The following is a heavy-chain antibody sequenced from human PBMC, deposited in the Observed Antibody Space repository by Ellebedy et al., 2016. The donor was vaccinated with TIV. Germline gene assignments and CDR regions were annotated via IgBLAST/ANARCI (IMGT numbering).Heavy chain of an antibody. CDR3: VRPMIAVAAFAI. CDR2: IYPDDSDT. D-gene: IGHD2-21*01. CDR1: GYRFTSYW. V-gene: IGHV5-51*01. J-gene: IGHJ3*02. Sequence: GESLKISCKGSGYRFTSYWIGCVRQKPGKGLEWMGSIYPDDSDTRYSPSFQGQVTISADKSISTAYLQWSSLKASDTAISYCVRPMIAVAAFAIWGQGTVATVSS.